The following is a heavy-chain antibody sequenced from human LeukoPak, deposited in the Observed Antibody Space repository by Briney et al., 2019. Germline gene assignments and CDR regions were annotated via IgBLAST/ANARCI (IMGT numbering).Heavy chain of an antibody. D-gene: IGHD3-22*01. J-gene: IGHJ4*02. V-gene: IGHV3-30*02. CDR1: GFTFSSYG. CDR3: AKAWITMIGGGFDY. Sequence: GGPLRLSRAASGFTFSSYGMHWVRQAPGKGVEGVAFIRYDGSNKYYADSVKGRFTISRDNSKNTLYLQMNSLRAEDTAVYYCAKAWITMIGGGFDYGGEGTLVTVSS. CDR2: IRYDGSNK.